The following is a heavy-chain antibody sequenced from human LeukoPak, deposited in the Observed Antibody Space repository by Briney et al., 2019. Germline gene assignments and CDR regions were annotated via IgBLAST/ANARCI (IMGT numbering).Heavy chain of an antibody. CDR2: ISSSSSTI. J-gene: IGHJ4*02. Sequence: GGSLRLSCAGSGFTFSSYGMHWVRQAPGKGLEWVSYISSSSSTIYYADSVKGRFTISRDNAKNSLYLQMNSLRAEDTAVYYCAKDGYSYGLDYWGQGTLVTVSS. D-gene: IGHD5-18*01. CDR1: GFTFSSYG. V-gene: IGHV3-48*04. CDR3: AKDGYSYGLDY.